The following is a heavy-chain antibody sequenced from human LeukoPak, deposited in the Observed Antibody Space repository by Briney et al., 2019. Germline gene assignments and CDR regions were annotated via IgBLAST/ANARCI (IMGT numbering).Heavy chain of an antibody. J-gene: IGHJ4*02. V-gene: IGHV3-48*02. CDR1: GFTFSSYS. D-gene: IGHD6-19*01. CDR2: ISSSSTTI. CDR3: ATYAVAGTEY. Sequence: PGGSLRLSCAASGFTFSSYSMNWVRQAPGKGLEWVSYISSSSTTIYHAASVKGRFTISRDNAKNSLYLQMNGLRDEDTAMYYCATYAVAGTEYWGQGTLLTVSS.